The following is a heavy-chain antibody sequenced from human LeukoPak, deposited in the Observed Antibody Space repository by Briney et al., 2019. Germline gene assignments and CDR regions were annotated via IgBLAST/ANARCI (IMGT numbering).Heavy chain of an antibody. CDR3: VRESGSYYFDY. CDR2: ITGNGGTI. CDR1: GFSFDDYA. Sequence: AGRSLRLSCAASGFSFDDYAMHWVRQAPGKGLEWVSGITGNGGTIAYADSVKGRFTVSRDNAKSSLYLQMSSLRAEDMALYHCVRESGSYYFDYWGQGTLVTVSS. D-gene: IGHD3-22*01. J-gene: IGHJ4*02. V-gene: IGHV3-9*03.